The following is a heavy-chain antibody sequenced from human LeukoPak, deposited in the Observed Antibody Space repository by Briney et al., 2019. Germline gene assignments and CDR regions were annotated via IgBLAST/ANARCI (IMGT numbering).Heavy chain of an antibody. V-gene: IGHV3-53*01. D-gene: IGHD3-10*01. CDR1: GFTVSSNY. CDR2: IYSGGST. J-gene: IGHJ4*02. CDR3: ARSKGAGYYYGSGSPPRFDY. Sequence: PGGSLRLSCVASGFTVSSNYMSWVRQAPGKGLEWVSVIYSGGSTYYADSVKGRFTISRDNSKNTLYLQMNSLRAEDTAVYYCARSKGAGYYYGSGSPPRFDYWGQGTLVTVSS.